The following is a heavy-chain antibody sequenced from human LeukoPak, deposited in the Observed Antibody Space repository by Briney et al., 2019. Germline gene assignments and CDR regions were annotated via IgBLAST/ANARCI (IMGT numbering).Heavy chain of an antibody. CDR3: ARWGTYYYDSSGYPNFDY. Sequence: ASVKVSCKASGYTFTGYSMHWVRQAPGQGLEWMGWINPNSGGTNYAQKFQGRVTMTRDTSISTAYMELSRLRSDDTAVYYCARWGTYYYDSSGYPNFDYWGQGTLVTVSS. D-gene: IGHD3-22*01. J-gene: IGHJ4*02. V-gene: IGHV1-2*02. CDR1: GYTFTGYS. CDR2: INPNSGGT.